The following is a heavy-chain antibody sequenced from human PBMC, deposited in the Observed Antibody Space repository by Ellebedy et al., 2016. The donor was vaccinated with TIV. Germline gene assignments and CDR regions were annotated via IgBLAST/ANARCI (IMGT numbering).Heavy chain of an antibody. CDR3: ARKVPAPTTVPPNWYFYL. V-gene: IGHV3-30*03. CDR1: GFTFSSYG. D-gene: IGHD4-17*01. J-gene: IGHJ2*01. CDR2: ISDDGSNK. Sequence: GESLKISCAASGFTFSSYGMHWVRQAPGKGLEWVAVISDDGSNKYYADSVKVRFTISRDNAKNALYLQMNSLRAEDTAVYYCARKVPAPTTVPPNWYFYLWGRGTLVTVSS.